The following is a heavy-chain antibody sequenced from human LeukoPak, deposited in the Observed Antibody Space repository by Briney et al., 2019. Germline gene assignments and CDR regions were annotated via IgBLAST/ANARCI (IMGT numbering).Heavy chain of an antibody. V-gene: IGHV4-39*07. CDR3: AIDSKDSSSSLDAFDI. CDR2: IYYSGST. CDR1: GGSISSSSYY. J-gene: IGHJ3*02. D-gene: IGHD6-6*01. Sequence: PSETLSLTCTVSGGSISSSSYYWGWIRQPPGKGLEWIGSIYYSGSTYYNPSLKSRVTISVDTSKNQFSLKLSSVTAADTAVYYCAIDSKDSSSSLDAFDIWGQGTMVTVSS.